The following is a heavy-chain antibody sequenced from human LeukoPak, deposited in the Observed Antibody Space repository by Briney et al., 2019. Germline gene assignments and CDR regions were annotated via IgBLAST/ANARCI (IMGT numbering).Heavy chain of an antibody. CDR3: ARQAPYYDFWSGYYTVNWFDP. V-gene: IGHV4-39*07. CDR1: GGSISSSSYY. CDR2: IYYSGST. Sequence: SETLSLTCTVSGGSISSSSYYWGWIRQPPGKGLEWIGSIYYSGSTYYNPSLKSRVTISVDTSKNQFSLKLSSVTAADTAVYYCARQAPYYDFWSGYYTVNWFDPWGQETLVTVSS. J-gene: IGHJ5*02. D-gene: IGHD3-3*01.